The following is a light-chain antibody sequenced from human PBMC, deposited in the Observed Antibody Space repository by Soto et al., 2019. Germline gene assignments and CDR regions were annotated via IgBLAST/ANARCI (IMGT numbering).Light chain of an antibody. J-gene: IGLJ2*01. CDR3: CSYAGSYSVV. CDR1: SSDVGGYNY. V-gene: IGLV2-11*01. CDR2: DVS. Sequence: QSVLTQPRSVSASPGQSVTISCTGTSSDVGGYNYVTWYQQHPGKAPKLMIYDVSKRPSGVPDRFSGSKSGNTASLTISGLQAEDEADYYCCSYAGSYSVVFGGGTKLTVL.